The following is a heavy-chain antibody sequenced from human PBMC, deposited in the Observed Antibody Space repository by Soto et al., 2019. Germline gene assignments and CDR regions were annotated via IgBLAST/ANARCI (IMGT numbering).Heavy chain of an antibody. D-gene: IGHD3-3*01. Sequence: QVQLVQSRGEVKKGGASVKVSCKASGYTFTRYTIKWMRQAPGQVLEWPGWISVYNGYTSYAQKFQGRVTLTRDTVTSTVYMELRSLRSDDTAVYYCERHLDSRFGGYYGMDVWGQGTTVTVS. CDR2: ISVYNGYT. J-gene: IGHJ6*02. CDR3: ERHLDSRFGGYYGMDV. V-gene: IGHV1-18*04. CDR1: GYTFTRYT.